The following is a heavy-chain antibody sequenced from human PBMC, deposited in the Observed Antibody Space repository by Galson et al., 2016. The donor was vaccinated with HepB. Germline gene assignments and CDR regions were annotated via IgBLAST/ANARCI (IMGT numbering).Heavy chain of an antibody. CDR1: GYIFTSYA. CDR2: INAGNGNT. Sequence: SVKVSCKASGYIFTSYALHWVRQAPGQRLEWMGWINAGNGNTKYSQKLQGRVTITRDTSANTAFMDLNSLRSEDTAVYYCARVRAPISGYHSGGYLEYWGQGTLVTVSS. D-gene: IGHD5-12*01. V-gene: IGHV1-3*01. CDR3: ARVRAPISGYHSGGYLEY. J-gene: IGHJ4*02.